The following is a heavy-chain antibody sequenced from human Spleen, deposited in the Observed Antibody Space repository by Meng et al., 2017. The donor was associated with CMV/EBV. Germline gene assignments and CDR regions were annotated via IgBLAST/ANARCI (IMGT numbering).Heavy chain of an antibody. D-gene: IGHD2-2*01. CDR3: ARHRPIVVVPAAHFDY. V-gene: IGHV4-39*01. CDR2: IYYSGST. Sequence: SETLSLTCTVSGGSISSGDYYWSWIRQPPGKGLEWIGNIYYSGSTYYNPSLKSRVTISVDTSKNHFSLKLSSVTAADTAVYYCARHRPIVVVPAAHFDYWGQGTLVTVSS. J-gene: IGHJ4*02. CDR1: GGSISSGDYY.